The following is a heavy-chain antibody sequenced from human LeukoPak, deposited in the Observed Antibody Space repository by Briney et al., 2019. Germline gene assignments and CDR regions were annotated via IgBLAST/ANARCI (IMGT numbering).Heavy chain of an antibody. CDR1: GFTFSSYW. Sequence: GGSLRLSCAASGFTFSSYWMNWARQAPGKGLEWVASISHNGNVNYYVDSVKGRFTISRDNAKNSLYLQMSNLRAEDTAVYFCARGGGLDVWGQGATVTVSS. V-gene: IGHV3-7*03. CDR3: ARGGGLDV. J-gene: IGHJ6*02. D-gene: IGHD3-16*01. CDR2: ISHNGNVN.